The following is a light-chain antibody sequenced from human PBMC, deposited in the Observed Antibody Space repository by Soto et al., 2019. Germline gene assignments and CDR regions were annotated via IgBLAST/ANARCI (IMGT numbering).Light chain of an antibody. CDR2: DVS. V-gene: IGLV2-14*01. J-gene: IGLJ2*01. CDR1: SSDVGGYNY. Sequence: QSALTQPASVSGSPGQSITISCTGTSSDVGGYNYVSWYQQHPGKAPKLMIYDVSNRPSGVSNRFSGSKSGNTASLTISGVQAEDEVDYYCISYTSSSPVFGGGTKLTVL. CDR3: ISYTSSSPV.